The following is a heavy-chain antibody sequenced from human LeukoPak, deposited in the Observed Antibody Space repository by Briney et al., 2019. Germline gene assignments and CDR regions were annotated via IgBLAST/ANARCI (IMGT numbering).Heavy chain of an antibody. CDR2: IYTSGST. CDR1: GGSISSYY. D-gene: IGHD6-19*01. CDR3: AREYSSGRLDY. Sequence: SETLSLTCTVSGGSISSYYWSWIRQPAGKGLEWIGRIYTSGSTNYNPSLKSRVTISVDTSKNQFSLKLRSVTAADTAVYYCAREYSSGRLDYWGQGTLVTVSS. J-gene: IGHJ4*02. V-gene: IGHV4-4*07.